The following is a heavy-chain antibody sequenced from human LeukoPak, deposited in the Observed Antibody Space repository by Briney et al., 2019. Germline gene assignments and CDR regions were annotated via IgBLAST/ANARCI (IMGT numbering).Heavy chain of an antibody. V-gene: IGHV3-7*01. D-gene: IGHD3-10*01. J-gene: IGHJ6*03. Sequence: GGSLRLSCAASGFTFSSYWMSWVRQAPGKGLEWVANIKQDGGEKHYVDSVKGRFTISRDNAKNSVYLQMNSLRAQDTAVYYCAREIRITMVRGSHYYYMDVWGKGTTVTVSS. CDR1: GFTFSSYW. CDR2: IKQDGGEK. CDR3: AREIRITMVRGSHYYYMDV.